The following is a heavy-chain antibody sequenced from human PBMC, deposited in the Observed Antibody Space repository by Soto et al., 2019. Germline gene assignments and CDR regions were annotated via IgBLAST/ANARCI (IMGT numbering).Heavy chain of an antibody. V-gene: IGHV4-34*01. Sequence: SETLSLTCAVYGGSFSGYYWSWIRQPPGKGLEWIGEINHSGSTNYNPSLKSRVTISVDTSKNQFSLKLSSVTAADTAVYYCAIRPQYQLLFWGFGNWFDPWGQGTLVTVS. J-gene: IGHJ5*02. CDR2: INHSGST. CDR1: GGSFSGYY. CDR3: AIRPQYQLLFWGFGNWFDP. D-gene: IGHD2-2*01.